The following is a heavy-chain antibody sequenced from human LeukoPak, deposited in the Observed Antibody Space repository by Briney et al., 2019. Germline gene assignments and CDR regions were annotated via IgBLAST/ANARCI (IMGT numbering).Heavy chain of an antibody. J-gene: IGHJ5*02. Sequence: PSETLSLTFTVSGVSTSTFYWRWFRQPAGKGLEWSGRVYKDGRTDYNPSLNSRDTMSVDPSRNQLSVRLTSLTAADTAVYYCARDLSARGSRDNRFDLGGQGTLVIVSS. D-gene: IGHD2/OR15-2a*01. CDR1: GVSTSTFY. CDR2: VYKDGRT. CDR3: ARDLSARGSRDNRFDL. V-gene: IGHV4-4*07.